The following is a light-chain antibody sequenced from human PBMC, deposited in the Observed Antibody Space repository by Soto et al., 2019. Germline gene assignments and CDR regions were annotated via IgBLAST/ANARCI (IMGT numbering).Light chain of an antibody. CDR1: QSVPIS. CDR3: QQHISWPLT. V-gene: IGKV3-11*01. CDR2: DVS. Sequence: DIVLTQSPVTLSWSAVDIASLSFRARQSVPISLARYPQKPGQSPRLLVYDVSNRATAIPTRLSGSGSGTDLTLTISNLEPEDFAVYYCQQHISWPLTLVGGTKVDI. J-gene: IGKJ4*01.